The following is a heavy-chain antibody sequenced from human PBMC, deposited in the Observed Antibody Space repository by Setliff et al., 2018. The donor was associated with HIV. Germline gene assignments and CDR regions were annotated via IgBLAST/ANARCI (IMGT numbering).Heavy chain of an antibody. J-gene: IGHJ6*02. V-gene: IGHV4-34*01. CDR2: IHHSGST. CDR3: ARTDWARTSYYYYYGMNV. Sequence: SETLSLTCGVSGGSFSDYHWTWIRQSPGKELEYIGSIHHSGSTYYSPSLKSRVTISVDTSRNQFSLRLKYVTPADTAVYFCARTDWARTSYYYYYGMNVWGQGTTVTVSS. CDR1: GGSFSDYH. D-gene: IGHD3-9*01.